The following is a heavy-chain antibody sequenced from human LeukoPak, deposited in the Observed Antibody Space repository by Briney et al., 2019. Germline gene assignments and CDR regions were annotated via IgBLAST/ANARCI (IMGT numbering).Heavy chain of an antibody. D-gene: IGHD2-2*01. CDR1: GFTFSSYS. CDR2: ISSSSSTI. CDR3: TREIVVVPAAAITGWFDP. V-gene: IGHV3-48*02. J-gene: IGHJ5*02. Sequence: PGGSLRLSCAASGFTFSSYSMNWVPQAPGKGLEWVSYISSSSSTIYYADSVKGRFTISRDNAKNSLYLQMNSLRDEDTAVYYCTREIVVVPAAAITGWFDPWGEGTLVTVSS.